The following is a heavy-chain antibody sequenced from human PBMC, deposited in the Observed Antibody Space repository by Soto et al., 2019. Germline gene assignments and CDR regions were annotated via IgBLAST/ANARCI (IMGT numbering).Heavy chain of an antibody. Sequence: QLQLQESGPGLVKPSETLSLTCTVSGASISSTSYFWGWIRQPPGKALEWVGSFYLGERTPYTPSLNSRVTISVDTSKNQFALRLTSLTAADTAVYYCASGNSGAYRAWFDPWGQGTLVTVSS. CDR3: ASGNSGAYRAWFDP. V-gene: IGHV4-39*01. J-gene: IGHJ5*02. CDR2: FYLGERT. D-gene: IGHD6-25*01. CDR1: GASISSTSYF.